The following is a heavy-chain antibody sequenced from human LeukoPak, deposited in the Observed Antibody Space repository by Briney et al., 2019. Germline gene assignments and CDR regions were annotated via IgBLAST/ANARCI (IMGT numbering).Heavy chain of an antibody. Sequence: ASVKVSCKTSGYTFTNNALHWVRQAPGQRLEWMGWIRTGNGDTKYSQKFQGRVTLTRDTSASTAYMELSSLRSEDTAVYYCARGGAYSYGYDYWGQGTLVTVSS. CDR1: GYTFTNNA. D-gene: IGHD5-18*01. J-gene: IGHJ4*02. CDR3: ARGGAYSYGYDY. CDR2: IRTGNGDT. V-gene: IGHV1-3*04.